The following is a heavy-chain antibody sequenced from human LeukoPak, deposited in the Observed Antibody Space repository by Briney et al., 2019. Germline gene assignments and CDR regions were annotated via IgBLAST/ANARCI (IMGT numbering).Heavy chain of an antibody. D-gene: IGHD4-17*01. Sequence: GGSLRLSCAASGFTFSTYGMHWVRQAPGKGLEWVAFIRYDGSNKYYADSVKGRFTISRDNSKNTLYLQMNRLRVEDTAVYYCARDPNGDYVGAFDILGQGTMVTVSS. CDR3: ARDPNGDYVGAFDI. J-gene: IGHJ3*02. V-gene: IGHV3-30*02. CDR1: GFTFSTYG. CDR2: IRYDGSNK.